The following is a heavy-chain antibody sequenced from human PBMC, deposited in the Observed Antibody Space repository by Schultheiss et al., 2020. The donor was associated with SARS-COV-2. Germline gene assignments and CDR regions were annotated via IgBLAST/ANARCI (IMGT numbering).Heavy chain of an antibody. CDR1: GGSISSSNW. CDR3: ARVPYGYSSSWGWYFDL. V-gene: IGHV4-4*02. J-gene: IGHJ2*01. Sequence: SQTLSLTCGVSGGSISSSNWWSWVRQPPGKGLEWIGEVHHSGSTNYNPSLKSRVTTSVDTSKNQFSLKLSSVTAADTAVYYCARVPYGYSSSWGWYFDLWGRGTLVTVSS. CDR2: VHHSGST. D-gene: IGHD6-13*01.